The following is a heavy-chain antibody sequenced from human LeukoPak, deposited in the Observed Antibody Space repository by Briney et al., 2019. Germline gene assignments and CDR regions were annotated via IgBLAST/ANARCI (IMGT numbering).Heavy chain of an antibody. V-gene: IGHV1-2*02. CDR1: GYTFTGYD. J-gene: IGHJ6*02. CDR3: ARAITMVRGYYYYGMDV. Sequence: ASVKVSCKASGYTFTGYDMHWVRQAPGQGLEWMGWINPNSGGTNYAQKFQGRVTMTRDTSISTAYMELSRLRSDDTAVYYCARAITMVRGYYYYGMDVWGQGTTVTVSS. CDR2: INPNSGGT. D-gene: IGHD3-10*01.